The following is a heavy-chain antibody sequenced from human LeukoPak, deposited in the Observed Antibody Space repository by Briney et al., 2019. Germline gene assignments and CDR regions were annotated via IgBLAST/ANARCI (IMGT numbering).Heavy chain of an antibody. CDR2: IYSGGST. CDR1: GFTVSSNY. Sequence: GGSLRLSCAASGFTVSSNYMSWVRQAPGKGLEWVSVIYSGGSTYYADSVKGRFTISRDNSKNTLYLQMNSLRAEDTAVYYCASHPALSSSSWWASWGTGYWGQGTLVTVSS. CDR3: ASHPALSSSSWWASWGTGY. V-gene: IGHV3-66*02. J-gene: IGHJ4*02. D-gene: IGHD6-13*01.